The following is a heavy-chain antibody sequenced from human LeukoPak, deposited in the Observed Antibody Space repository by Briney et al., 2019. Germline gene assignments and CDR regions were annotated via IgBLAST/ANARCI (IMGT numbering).Heavy chain of an antibody. CDR2: IYYSGST. D-gene: IGHD2/OR15-2a*01. CDR1: GGSISSYY. Sequence: SETLSLTCTVSGGSISSYYWSWVRQPPGKGLEWIGYIYYSGSTNYNPSLKSRVTISVDTSKNQFSLKLSSVPAADTAVYYCARDRLLNYWGQGTLVTVSS. J-gene: IGHJ4*02. CDR3: ARDRLLNY. V-gene: IGHV4-59*01.